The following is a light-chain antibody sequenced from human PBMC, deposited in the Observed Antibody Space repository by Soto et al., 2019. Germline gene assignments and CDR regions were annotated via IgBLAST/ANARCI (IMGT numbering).Light chain of an antibody. CDR1: QGINDW. V-gene: IGKV1-5*03. CDR2: RAS. J-gene: IGKJ2*01. Sequence: DIQMTQSPSTLSASVGDRVTIACRASQGINDWLAWYQQKPGKAPKLLIYRASNLQSGVPSRFSGSGSGTEFTLTISSLQPDDFATYYCQQYNSYSYTVGQGTKVDIK. CDR3: QQYNSYSYT.